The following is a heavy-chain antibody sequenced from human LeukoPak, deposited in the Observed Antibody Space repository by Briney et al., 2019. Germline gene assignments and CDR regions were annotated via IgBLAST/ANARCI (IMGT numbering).Heavy chain of an antibody. D-gene: IGHD4-23*01. CDR3: ARGLRWIDY. V-gene: IGHV3-7*01. J-gene: IGHJ4*02. CDR1: GFTFSSYW. Sequence: GGSLRLSCAASGFTFSSYWVSWVRQAPGKGLEWVANIKQDGSEKYYVDSVKGRFTISRDNAKNSLYLQMNSLRAEDTAVYYCARGLRWIDYWGQGTLVTVSS. CDR2: IKQDGSEK.